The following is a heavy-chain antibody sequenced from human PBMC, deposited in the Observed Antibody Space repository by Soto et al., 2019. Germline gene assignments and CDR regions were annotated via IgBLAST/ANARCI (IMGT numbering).Heavy chain of an antibody. CDR3: AKDVVLHTAAGGQYFEY. CDR1: GFTFSSYA. J-gene: IGHJ4*02. CDR2: ISGSGGST. D-gene: IGHD6-13*01. V-gene: IGHV3-23*01. Sequence: GGSLRLSCAASGFTFSSYALSWVRQAPGKGLEWVSAISGSGGSTYYADSVKGRFSISRDNSKSTLYVQMNSLRAEDTAVYYCAKDVVLHTAAGGQYFEYRGQGVLVTVFS.